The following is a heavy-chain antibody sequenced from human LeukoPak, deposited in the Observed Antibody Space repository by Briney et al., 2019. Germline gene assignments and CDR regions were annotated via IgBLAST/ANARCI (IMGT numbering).Heavy chain of an antibody. CDR2: IYYSGST. J-gene: IGHJ5*02. CDR1: GGSISSYY. D-gene: IGHD3-10*01. Sequence: SETLSLTCTVSGGSISSYYWSWVRQPPGKGLEWIGYIYYSGSTNYKPSLKSRVTISVDTSKNKFSLKLSSVTAADTAVYYCARGGYYGSGNDFRFDPWGQGTLVTVSS. CDR3: ARGGYYGSGNDFRFDP. V-gene: IGHV4-59*01.